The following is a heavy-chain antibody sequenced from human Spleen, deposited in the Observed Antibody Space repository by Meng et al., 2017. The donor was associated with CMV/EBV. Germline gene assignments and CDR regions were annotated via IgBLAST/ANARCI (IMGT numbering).Heavy chain of an antibody. V-gene: IGHV3-21*01. J-gene: IGHJ4*02. Sequence: GESLKISCAASGFNFSSYSMNWVRQAPGKGLEWVSSISSSGSYKYYADSVKGRFTISRDNAKNSLYLQMNSLRAEDTAVYSCARESGVREYCYCEYWGQGTLVTVSS. CDR1: GFNFSSYS. D-gene: IGHD2-15*01. CDR3: ARESGVREYCYCEY. CDR2: ISSSGSYK.